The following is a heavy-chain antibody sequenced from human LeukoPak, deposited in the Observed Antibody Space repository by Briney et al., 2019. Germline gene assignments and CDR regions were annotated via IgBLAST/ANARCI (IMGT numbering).Heavy chain of an antibody. V-gene: IGHV4-39*01. Sequence: SETLSLTCSVPGGSISSSSYYWGWIRQPPGKGLEWIGSIYYSGSTYYNPSLKSRVTISVDTSKNQFSLKLSSVTAADTAVYYCARVNGDYYYYYYMDVWGKGTTVTISS. CDR3: ARVNGDYYYYYYMDV. J-gene: IGHJ6*03. CDR2: IYYSGST. CDR1: GGSISSSSYY. D-gene: IGHD4-17*01.